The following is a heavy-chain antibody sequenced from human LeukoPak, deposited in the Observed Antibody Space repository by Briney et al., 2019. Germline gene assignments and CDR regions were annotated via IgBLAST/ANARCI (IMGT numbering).Heavy chain of an antibody. Sequence: SETLSLTCTVSGGSISSSSYYWSWIRQPPGKGLEWIGEINHSGSTNYNPSLKSRVTISVDTSKNQFSLKLSSVTAADTAVYYCARGRKLYFRSMVTSKSLASHFDYWGQGTLVTVSS. CDR2: INHSGST. CDR1: GGSISSSSYY. CDR3: ARGRKLYFRSMVTSKSLASHFDY. D-gene: IGHD5-18*01. J-gene: IGHJ4*02. V-gene: IGHV4-39*07.